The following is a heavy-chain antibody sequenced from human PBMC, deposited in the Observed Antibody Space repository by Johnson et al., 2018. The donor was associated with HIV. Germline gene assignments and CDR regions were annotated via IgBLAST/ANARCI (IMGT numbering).Heavy chain of an antibody. CDR3: ARADGLVGDCACDI. CDR2: INWNGGST. Sequence: MQLVESGGGVVRPGGSLRLSCAASGFTFDDFGMNWVRQAPGKGLEWVSTINWNGGSTGYADSVKGRFTISRDNAKNSLYLQMNSLRAEDTALYYCARADGLVGDCACDIWGQGTMVTVSS. CDR1: GFTFDDFG. V-gene: IGHV3-20*04. J-gene: IGHJ3*02. D-gene: IGHD1-26*01.